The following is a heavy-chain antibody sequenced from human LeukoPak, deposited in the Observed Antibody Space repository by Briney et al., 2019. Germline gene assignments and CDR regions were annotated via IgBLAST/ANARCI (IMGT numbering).Heavy chain of an antibody. Sequence: SETLSLTCTVSGGSISSYYWSWIRQPPGKGLEWIGYIYYSGSTNYNPSLKSRVTISVDTSKNQFSLKLSSVTAADTAVYNCAREVSTLAVAGPFFDYWGQGTLVTVSS. J-gene: IGHJ4*02. V-gene: IGHV4-59*01. CDR2: IYYSGST. CDR3: AREVSTLAVAGPFFDY. D-gene: IGHD6-19*01. CDR1: GGSISSYY.